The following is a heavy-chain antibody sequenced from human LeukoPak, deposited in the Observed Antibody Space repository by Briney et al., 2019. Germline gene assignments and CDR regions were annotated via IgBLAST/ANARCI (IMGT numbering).Heavy chain of an antibody. J-gene: IGHJ4*02. CDR2: IKQDGSEK. CDR3: AREDREINYDILTGYSTTSSFDY. CDR1: GFTFSSYW. D-gene: IGHD3-9*01. V-gene: IGHV3-7*01. Sequence: GGSLRLSCAASGFTFSSYWMSWVRQAPGKGLEWVANIKQDGSEKYYVDSVKGRFTISRDNAKNSLYLQMNSLRAEDTAVYYCAREDREINYDILTGYSTTSSFDYWGQGALVTVSS.